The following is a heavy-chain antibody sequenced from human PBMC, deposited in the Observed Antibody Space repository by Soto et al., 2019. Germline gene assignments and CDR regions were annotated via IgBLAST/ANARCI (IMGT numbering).Heavy chain of an antibody. D-gene: IGHD5-12*01. Sequence: EVQLVESGGGLVQPGGSLRLSCAASGFTFSSYWMHWVRQAPGKGLVWVSRINSDGSSTSYADSVKGRFTISRDNAKNTLYLQMNSLRAEDTAVYYCAREYSGYDYYYYYYYMDVWGKGPTVTVSS. J-gene: IGHJ6*03. V-gene: IGHV3-74*01. CDR2: INSDGSST. CDR1: GFTFSSYW. CDR3: AREYSGYDYYYYYYYMDV.